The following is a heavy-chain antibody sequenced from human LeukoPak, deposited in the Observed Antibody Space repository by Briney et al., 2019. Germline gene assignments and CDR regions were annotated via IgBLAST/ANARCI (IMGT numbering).Heavy chain of an antibody. V-gene: IGHV3-48*02. Sequence: GGSLRLFCAASGYTFNSYSMNWVRQAPGKGLEWMVYLRSTSSTIYYADSVKGRFTISRYNVKNSLYLQMNSLRDEETAMYYCAETYSGDVFDIWGQGTMVTVSS. CDR2: LRSTSSTI. CDR1: GYTFNSYS. CDR3: AETYSGDVFDI. D-gene: IGHD6-19*01. J-gene: IGHJ3*02.